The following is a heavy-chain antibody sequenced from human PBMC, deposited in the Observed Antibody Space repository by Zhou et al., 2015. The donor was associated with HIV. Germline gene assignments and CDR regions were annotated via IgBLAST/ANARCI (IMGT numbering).Heavy chain of an antibody. Sequence: QVQLVQSGAEVKKPGASMKVSCKASGYPFSSYGLTWVRQVPGQGLEWMGWIYNGNTNYAQKFQGRVIMTRDTSTSTVYMELSSLRSEDTAVYYCARVATPGGGPFNNWGQGTLVTVSS. CDR1: GYPFSSYG. V-gene: IGHV1-18*04. J-gene: IGHJ4*02. D-gene: IGHD3-16*01. CDR2: IYNGNT. CDR3: ARVATPGGGPFNN.